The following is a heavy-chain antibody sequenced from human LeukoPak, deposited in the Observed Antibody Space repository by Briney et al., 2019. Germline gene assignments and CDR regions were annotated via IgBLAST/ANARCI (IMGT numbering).Heavy chain of an antibody. CDR1: GFTFSSYD. Sequence: HPGGSLRLSCAASGFTFSSYDMHWVRQATGKGLEWVSAIGPAGDTYYPGSVKGRFTISRENAKNSLYLQMNSLRAGDTAVYYCARDLGGGWFDPWGQGTLVTVSS. CDR3: ARDLGGGWFDP. V-gene: IGHV3-13*01. D-gene: IGHD3-16*01. J-gene: IGHJ5*02. CDR2: IGPAGDT.